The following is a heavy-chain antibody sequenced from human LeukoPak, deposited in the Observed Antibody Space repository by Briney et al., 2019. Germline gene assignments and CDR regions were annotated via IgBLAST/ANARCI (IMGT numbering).Heavy chain of an antibody. D-gene: IGHD6-19*01. CDR2: ISHDGRNI. V-gene: IGHV3-30*09. CDR1: GFTFSGFA. J-gene: IGHJ4*02. CDR3: ARDRGPTIAVPYYFDY. Sequence: GGSLRLSCAASGFTFSGFAFHWVRQAPGKGLEGVAVISHDGRNIYYGDSVRGRFGISRDNSKNTLYLQIYSLKPEDTAVYFCARDRGPTIAVPYYFDYWGQGTLVTVSS.